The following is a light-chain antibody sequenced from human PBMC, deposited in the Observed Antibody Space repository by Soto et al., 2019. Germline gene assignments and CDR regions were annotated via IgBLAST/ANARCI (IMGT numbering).Light chain of an antibody. V-gene: IGKV1-33*01. J-gene: IGKJ5*01. CDR1: QDITNH. CDR3: KQYDSVFI. Sequence: DIQMTQYSSSLSESVGDRVTITCQASQDITNHLNWYQQKPGKAPNLLIYGASNLETGVPSRFSGSGSGTDFTFTISSLQAEDIGTYFCKQYDSVFICGQGTRREIK. CDR2: GAS.